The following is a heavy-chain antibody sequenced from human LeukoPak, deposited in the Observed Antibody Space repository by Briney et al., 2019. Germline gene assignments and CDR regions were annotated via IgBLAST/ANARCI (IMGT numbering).Heavy chain of an antibody. CDR3: ARGLSSGWLLSVDY. CDR1: GGSISSGGYS. D-gene: IGHD6-19*01. Sequence: SETLSLTCAVSGGSISSGGYSWSWIRQPPGKGLEWIGYIYHSGSTYYNPSLKSRVTISVDRSKNQFFLKLGSVTAADTAVYYCARGLSSGWLLSVDYWGQGTLVTVSS. V-gene: IGHV4-30-2*01. CDR2: IYHSGST. J-gene: IGHJ4*02.